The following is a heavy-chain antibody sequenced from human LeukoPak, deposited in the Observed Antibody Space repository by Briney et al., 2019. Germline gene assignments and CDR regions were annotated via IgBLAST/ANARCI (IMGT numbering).Heavy chain of an antibody. V-gene: IGHV1-69*05. CDR1: GYTFTGYY. Sequence: SVKVSCKASGYTFTGYYMHWVRQAPGQGLEWMGGIIPIFGTANYAQKFQGRVTITTDESTSTAYMELSSLRSEDTAVYYCARVIGDIAAAGTYYYHYMDVWGKGTTVTVSS. J-gene: IGHJ6*03. D-gene: IGHD6-13*01. CDR2: IIPIFGTA. CDR3: ARVIGDIAAAGTYYYHYMDV.